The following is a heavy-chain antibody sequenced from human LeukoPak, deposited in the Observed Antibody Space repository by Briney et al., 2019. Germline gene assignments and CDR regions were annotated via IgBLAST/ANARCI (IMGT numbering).Heavy chain of an antibody. CDR1: GGSISSGGYY. D-gene: IGHD3-16*01. Sequence: SETLSLTCTVSGGSISSGGYYWSWIRQHPGKGLEWIGYIYYSGSTYYSPSLKSRVTISVDTSKNQFSLKLSSVTAADTAVYYCARRWVYDKRAFDAWGQGTMVTVSS. CDR3: ARRWVYDKRAFDA. J-gene: IGHJ3*01. V-gene: IGHV4-31*03. CDR2: IYYSGST.